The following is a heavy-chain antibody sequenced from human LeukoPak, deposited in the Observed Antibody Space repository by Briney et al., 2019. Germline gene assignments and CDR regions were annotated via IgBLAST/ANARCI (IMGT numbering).Heavy chain of an antibody. CDR1: GFTFSSDW. CDR2: ISYDGSNN. D-gene: IGHD2-2*03. V-gene: IGHV3-30*18. J-gene: IGHJ4*02. CDR3: AKGVDIVVVRAAVDY. Sequence: GGSLILSCVASGFTFSSDWMHWVRQAPGKGLEWVAVISYDGSNNYYADSVKGRFTISRDNSRNTLYLQMNSLRGEDTAVYYCAKGVDIVVVRAAVDYWGQGTLVTVSS.